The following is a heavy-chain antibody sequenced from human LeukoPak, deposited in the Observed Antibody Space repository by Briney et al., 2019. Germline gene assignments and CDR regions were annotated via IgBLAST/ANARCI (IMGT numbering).Heavy chain of an antibody. CDR3: ARVSGSGSYYDNWFDP. CDR2: IIPILGIA. J-gene: IGHJ5*02. Sequence: SVKVSCKASGGTFSSYAISWVRQAPGQGLEWMGRIIPILGIANYAQKFQGRVTITADKSTSTAYMELSSLRSEDTAVYYCARVSGSGSYYDNWFDPWGQGTLVTVSS. CDR1: GGTFSSYA. D-gene: IGHD3-10*01. V-gene: IGHV1-69*04.